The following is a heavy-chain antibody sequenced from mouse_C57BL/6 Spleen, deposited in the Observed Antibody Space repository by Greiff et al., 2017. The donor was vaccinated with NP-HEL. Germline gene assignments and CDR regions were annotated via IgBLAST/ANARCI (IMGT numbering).Heavy chain of an antibody. J-gene: IGHJ2*01. V-gene: IGHV5-17*01. CDR3: AKGGNYRRVDY. CDR1: GFTFSDYG. D-gene: IGHD2-1*01. CDR2: ISSGSSTI. Sequence: EVLLVESGGGLVKPGGSLKLSCAASGFTFSDYGMHWVRQAPEKGLEWVAYISSGSSTIYYADPVKGRFTIPSDNAKNTLFLQRTRLRSEDTAMYDGAKGGNYRRVDYWGKGTTLTVSS.